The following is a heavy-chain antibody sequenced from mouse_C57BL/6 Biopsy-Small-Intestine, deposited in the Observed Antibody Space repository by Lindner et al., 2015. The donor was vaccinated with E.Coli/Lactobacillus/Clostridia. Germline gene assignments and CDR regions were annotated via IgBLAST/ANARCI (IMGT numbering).Heavy chain of an antibody. V-gene: IGHV1-63*01. CDR2: IYPGGGYT. Sequence: VQLQESGAELVRPGTSVKMSCKASGYTSTNYWIGWAKQRPGHGLEWIGDIYPGGGYTNYNEKFKGKATLTADKSSSTAYMQFSSLTSEDSAIYYCARSSYDYFDYWGQGTTLTVSS. CDR1: GYTSTNYW. CDR3: ARSSYDYFDY. J-gene: IGHJ2*01. D-gene: IGHD1-1*01.